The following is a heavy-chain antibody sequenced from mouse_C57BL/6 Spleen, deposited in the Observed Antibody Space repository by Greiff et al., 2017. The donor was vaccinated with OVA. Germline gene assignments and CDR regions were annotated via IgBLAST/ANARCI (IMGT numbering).Heavy chain of an antibody. CDR3: ARGNYGSYAMDY. J-gene: IGHJ4*01. D-gene: IGHD2-1*01. V-gene: IGHV1-82*01. Sequence: LVESGPELVKPGASVKISCKASGYAFSSSWMNWVKQRPGKGLEWIGRIYPGDGDTNYNGKFKGKATLTADKSSSTAYMQLSSLTSEDSAVYFCARGNYGSYAMDYWGQGTSVTVSS. CDR2: IYPGDGDT. CDR1: GYAFSSSW.